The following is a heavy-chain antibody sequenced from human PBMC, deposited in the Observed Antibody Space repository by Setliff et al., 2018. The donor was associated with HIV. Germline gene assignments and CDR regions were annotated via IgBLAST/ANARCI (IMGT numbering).Heavy chain of an antibody. CDR1: GYTLTELS. CDR3: ARDASRNTEAAPGY. J-gene: IGHJ4*02. CDR2: FDPEDDET. Sequence: ASVKVSCKVSGYTLTELSIHWVRQAPGKGLEWMGGFDPEDDETIYAQKFQGRVTMTEDTSTDTAYMELNSLTSEDTAMYYCARDASRNTEAAPGYWGQGTLVTVSS. V-gene: IGHV1-24*01. D-gene: IGHD6-6*01.